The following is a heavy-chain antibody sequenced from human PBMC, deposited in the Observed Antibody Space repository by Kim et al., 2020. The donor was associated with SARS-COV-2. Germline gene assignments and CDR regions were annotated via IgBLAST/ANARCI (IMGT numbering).Heavy chain of an antibody. CDR2: ISGSGGST. D-gene: IGHD1-26*01. J-gene: IGHJ1*01. CDR3: AKDHLSGSYSGGYFQH. CDR1: GFTFSSYA. Sequence: GGSLRLSCAASGFTFSSYAMSWVRQAPGKGLEWVSAISGSGGSTYYADSVKGRFTISRDNSKNTLYLQMNSLRAEDTAVYYCAKDHLSGSYSGGYFQHWGQGTLVTVSS. V-gene: IGHV3-23*01.